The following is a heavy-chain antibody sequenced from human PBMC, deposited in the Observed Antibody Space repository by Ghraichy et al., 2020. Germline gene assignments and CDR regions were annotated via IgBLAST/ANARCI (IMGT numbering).Heavy chain of an antibody. CDR3: ARDSGTYGLDV. V-gene: IGHV1-3*02. CDR1: GYTFTSYA. J-gene: IGHJ6*02. Sequence: ASVKVSCKASGYTFTSYAMHWVRQAPGQRLEWMGWSNRGNGNTKYSQQFQGRVTITRDTSASTAYMEPSSLTSEDMAVYYCARDSGTYGLDVWGQGTTVTVSS. CDR2: SNRGNGNT. D-gene: IGHD1-26*01.